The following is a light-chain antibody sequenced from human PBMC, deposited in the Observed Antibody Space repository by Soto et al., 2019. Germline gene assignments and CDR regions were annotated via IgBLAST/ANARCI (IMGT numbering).Light chain of an antibody. CDR2: TAA. Sequence: IHMTQSPSSLSASVGDRVTITCRASQRITTYLYWYQQKPGKAPKLLISTAATLQGGVPSRFSGSGSGTDFTLTITTLKPEDFATYFCQQSYSTPYTFGQGTKLEIK. CDR1: QRITTY. V-gene: IGKV1-39*01. CDR3: QQSYSTPYT. J-gene: IGKJ2*01.